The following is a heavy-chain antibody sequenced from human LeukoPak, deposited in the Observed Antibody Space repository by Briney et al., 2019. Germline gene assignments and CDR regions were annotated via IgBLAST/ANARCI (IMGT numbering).Heavy chain of an antibody. D-gene: IGHD5-12*01. Sequence: PGGSLRLSCVGSGFSFSSYSINWVRQAPGKGLDWVSYISSRSGTIDYADSVKGRVTISRDNSKNTLYLQMNSLGAEDTAVYYCAKDGGYSGYDYLDYWGQGTLVTVSS. J-gene: IGHJ4*02. CDR1: GFSFSSYS. CDR2: ISSRSGTI. CDR3: AKDGGYSGYDYLDY. V-gene: IGHV3-48*01.